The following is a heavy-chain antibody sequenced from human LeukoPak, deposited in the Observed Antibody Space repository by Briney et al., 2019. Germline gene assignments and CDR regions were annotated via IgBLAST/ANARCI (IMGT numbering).Heavy chain of an antibody. V-gene: IGHV4-59*08. J-gene: IGHJ4*02. Sequence: SETLSLTCTVSGGSISSYYWSWIRQPPGKGLEWIGYIYYSGSTNYNPSLKSRVTISVDTSKNQFSLKLSSVTAADTAVYYCARLGVIYSSSSSDYWGQGTLVTVSS. CDR1: GGSISSYY. D-gene: IGHD6-13*01. CDR3: ARLGVIYSSSSSDY. CDR2: IYYSGST.